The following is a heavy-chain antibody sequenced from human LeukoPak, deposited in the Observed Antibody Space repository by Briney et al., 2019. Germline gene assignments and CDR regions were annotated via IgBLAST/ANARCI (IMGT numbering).Heavy chain of an antibody. V-gene: IGHV3-23*01. CDR2: ISSSGATT. CDR1: GFTFSSHV. D-gene: IGHD4-17*01. CDR3: AKDRSTVTTKYYDY. Sequence: PGGSLRLSCAASGFTFSSHVMNWVRQAPGKGLEWVSGISSSGATTFYADSVKGRFTISRDNSKNTLYVQMNNLRAEDTAVYYCAKDRSTVTTKYYDYWGQGTLVTVSS. J-gene: IGHJ4*02.